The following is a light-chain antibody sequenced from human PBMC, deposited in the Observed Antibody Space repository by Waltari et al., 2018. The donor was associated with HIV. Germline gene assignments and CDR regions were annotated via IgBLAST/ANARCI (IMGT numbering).Light chain of an antibody. CDR1: RSNIGNTD. CDR2: YND. J-gene: IGLJ2*01. V-gene: IGLV1-36*01. CDR3: AAWDDSLRGV. Sequence: QSVLTQPPSVSAAPRQRVTISCSGSRSNIGNTDVNWYQQLPGKAPKLLIYYNDLLPSGVSDRFSGSKSGTSASLAISGLQSEDEAYYYCAAWDDSLRGVFGGGTKLTVL.